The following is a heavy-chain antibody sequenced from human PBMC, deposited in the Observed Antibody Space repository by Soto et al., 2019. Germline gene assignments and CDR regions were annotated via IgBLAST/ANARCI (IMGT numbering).Heavy chain of an antibody. CDR1: GYTFTSYD. Sequence: QVQLVQSGAEVKKPGASVKVSCKASGYTFTSYDINWVRQATGQGLEWMGWMNPNSGNTGYAQKFQGRVTMTRNTSISTAYRELSSLRSEDTAVYYCAGVQIYSSSWYVNWFDPWGQGPLVTVSS. CDR2: MNPNSGNT. J-gene: IGHJ5*02. V-gene: IGHV1-8*01. D-gene: IGHD6-13*01. CDR3: AGVQIYSSSWYVNWFDP.